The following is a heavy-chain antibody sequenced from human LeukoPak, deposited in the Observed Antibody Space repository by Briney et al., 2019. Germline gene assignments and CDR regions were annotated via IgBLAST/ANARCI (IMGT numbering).Heavy chain of an antibody. D-gene: IGHD2/OR15-2a*01. J-gene: IGHJ4*02. CDR3: VKDFKRGPAFIQPADCNFDY. CDR1: GFTFDDYA. V-gene: IGHV3-9*01. Sequence: PGGSPRLSCVASGFTFDDYAMYWVRQVPGKGLEWVSGINWNSDTIDYADSVKGRFTISRDNSKNTLYLQMNSLRAEDTAVYYCVKDFKRGPAFIQPADCNFDYWGQGALVTVSS. CDR2: INWNSDTI.